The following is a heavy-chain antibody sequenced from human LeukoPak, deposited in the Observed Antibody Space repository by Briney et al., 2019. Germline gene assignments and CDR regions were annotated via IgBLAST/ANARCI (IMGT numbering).Heavy chain of an antibody. Sequence: GGSLRLSCAASGFTFSSYSMNWVRQAPGKGLEWVSSISSSSSYIYYADSVKGRFTISRDNAKNSLYLQMNSLRAEDTAVYYCARDSGYYDNSGGAFDIWGQGTMVTVSS. J-gene: IGHJ3*02. CDR3: ARDSGYYDNSGGAFDI. CDR2: ISSSSSYI. V-gene: IGHV3-21*01. CDR1: GFTFSSYS. D-gene: IGHD3-22*01.